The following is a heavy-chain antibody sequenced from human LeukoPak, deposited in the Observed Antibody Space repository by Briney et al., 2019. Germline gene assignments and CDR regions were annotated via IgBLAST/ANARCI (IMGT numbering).Heavy chain of an antibody. V-gene: IGHV4-39*01. CDR3: ARHVDTATDYFDY. J-gene: IGHJ4*02. CDR2: IYYSGSS. CDR1: GGSISSSNYY. D-gene: IGHD5-18*01. Sequence: SETLSLTCTVSGGSISSSNYYWGWLRQPPGKGLEWIGSIYYSGSSYYNPSLKSRVTISVHTSKNQFSLKLSSVTAADTAVYYCARHVDTATDYFDYWGQGTLVTVSS.